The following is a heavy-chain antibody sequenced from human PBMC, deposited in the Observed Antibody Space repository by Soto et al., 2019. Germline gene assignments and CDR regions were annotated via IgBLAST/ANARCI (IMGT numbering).Heavy chain of an antibody. CDR3: ARGRNSAFDY. J-gene: IGHJ4*02. Sequence: QVQLQQSGPGLVKPSQTLSLTCAISGDSVSSNNVAWNWVRQSPSRGLEWLGRTYYTSKLNYDYAVSVKSRISVAPDTSNNQFSLQVNFVTPEDTAVYYCARGRNSAFDYWGQGTLVTVSS. CDR2: TYYTSKLNY. CDR1: GDSVSSNNVA. V-gene: IGHV6-1*01. D-gene: IGHD5-18*01.